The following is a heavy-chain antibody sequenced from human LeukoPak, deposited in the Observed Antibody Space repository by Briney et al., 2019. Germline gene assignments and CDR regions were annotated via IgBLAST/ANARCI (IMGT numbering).Heavy chain of an antibody. D-gene: IGHD6-19*01. J-gene: IGHJ4*02. CDR2: INHSGST. CDR1: GGSFNGYY. CDR3: ARRRIGSGRYIDY. Sequence: SETLSLTCAVYGGSFNGYYWSWIRQPPGKGLEWIGEINHSGSTNYNPSLKSRVTISVDTSKNQFSLKLSSVTAADTAVYYCARRRIGSGRYIDYWGQGTLVTVSS. V-gene: IGHV4-34*01.